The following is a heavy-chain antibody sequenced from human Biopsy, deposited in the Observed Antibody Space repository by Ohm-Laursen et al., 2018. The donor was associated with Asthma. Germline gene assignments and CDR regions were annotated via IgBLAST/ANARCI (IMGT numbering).Heavy chain of an antibody. Sequence: ASVNASCKTSGYTFNSAGITRVRQAPGQGLEWMGWISVYNGNTKVAQKLQDRVTMITDTSTSTAYMELRSLRSDYTAVYFCARAVDYSHYYGIDVWGQGTSVTVS. J-gene: IGHJ6*02. D-gene: IGHD3-10*01. CDR2: ISVYNGNT. V-gene: IGHV1-18*01. CDR3: ARAVDYSHYYGIDV. CDR1: GYTFNSAG.